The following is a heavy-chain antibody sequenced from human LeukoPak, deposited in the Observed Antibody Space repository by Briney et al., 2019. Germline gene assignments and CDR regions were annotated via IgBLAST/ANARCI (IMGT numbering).Heavy chain of an antibody. Sequence: SETLSLTCAVYGGSFSGYYWSWIRQPPGKGLEWIGSIYYSGSTYYNPSLKSRVTISVDTSKNQFSLKLSSVTAADTAVYYCARRGSGWFRDYYYGMDVWGQGTTVTVSS. V-gene: IGHV4-34*01. J-gene: IGHJ6*02. D-gene: IGHD6-19*01. CDR1: GGSFSGYY. CDR3: ARRGSGWFRDYYYGMDV. CDR2: IYYSGST.